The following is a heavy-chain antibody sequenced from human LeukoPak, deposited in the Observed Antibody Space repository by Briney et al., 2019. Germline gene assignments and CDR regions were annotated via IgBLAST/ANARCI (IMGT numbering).Heavy chain of an antibody. D-gene: IGHD3-22*01. V-gene: IGHV4-34*01. J-gene: IGHJ4*02. CDR3: ARVTGYMIEDYFDY. CDR2: INHSGST. Sequence: SETLSLTCVVYGGSFSGYYWSWIRQPPGKGLEWIGEINHSGSTNYNPSLKSRVTISVDKSKNQFSLKLSSVTAADTAVYYCARVTGYMIEDYFDYWGQGTLVTVSS. CDR1: GGSFSGYY.